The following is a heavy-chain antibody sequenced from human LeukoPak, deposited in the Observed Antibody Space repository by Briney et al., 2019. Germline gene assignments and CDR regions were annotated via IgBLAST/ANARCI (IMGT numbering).Heavy chain of an antibody. CDR2: ISSSSSTI. CDR1: GFTFSSYS. D-gene: IGHD3-16*02. J-gene: IGHJ4*02. CDR3: ARSPQMGELSLYVGFDY. V-gene: IGHV3-48*04. Sequence: PGGSLRLSCAASGFTFSSYSMNWVRQAPGKGLEWVSYISSSSSTIYYADSVKGRFTISRDNAKNSLYLQMNSLRAEDTAVYYCARSPQMGELSLYVGFDYWGQGTLVTVSS.